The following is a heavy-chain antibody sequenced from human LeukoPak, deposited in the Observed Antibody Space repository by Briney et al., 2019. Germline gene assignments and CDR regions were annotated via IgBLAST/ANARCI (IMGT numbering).Heavy chain of an antibody. J-gene: IGHJ5*02. CDR3: ARTKNPYWGGACRWFDP. Sequence: GGSLRLSCAASGFTFSSYSMNWVRQAPGKGLEWVSNISSSSGTIYYADSVKGRFTISRDNAKNSLYLQMNSMRDEDTAVYYCARTKNPYWGGACRWFDPWGEGTLVTVSS. CDR2: ISSSSGTI. D-gene: IGHD2-21*02. V-gene: IGHV3-48*02. CDR1: GFTFSSYS.